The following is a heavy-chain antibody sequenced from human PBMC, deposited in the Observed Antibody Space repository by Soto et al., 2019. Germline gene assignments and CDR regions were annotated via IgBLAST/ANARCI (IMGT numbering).Heavy chain of an antibody. CDR3: GKGAGSWSYYSRHYFDY. V-gene: IGHV3-23*01. J-gene: IGHJ4*02. Sequence: PGGSLRLSCAASGFSFSIHALSWVRQAPGKGLEWVSSISGSGDYVYYADSVKGRFTISRDNSKNTVYLQMNSLRGEDTAVYYCGKGAGSWSYYSRHYFDYWGQGAQVTVS. D-gene: IGHD3-10*01. CDR2: ISGSGDYV. CDR1: GFSFSIHA.